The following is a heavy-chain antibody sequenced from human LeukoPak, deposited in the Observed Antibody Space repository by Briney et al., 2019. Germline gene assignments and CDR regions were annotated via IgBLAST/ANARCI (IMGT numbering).Heavy chain of an antibody. CDR1: GGSFSGYY. Sequence: PSETLSLTCAVYGGSFSGYYWSWIRQPPGKGLEWIGEINHSGSTNYNPSLKSRVTISVDTSKNQFSLKLSSVTAADTAVYYCARDLLAYYDSSGYSCFHHWGQGTLVTVSS. CDR2: INHSGST. J-gene: IGHJ1*01. CDR3: ARDLLAYYDSSGYSCFHH. D-gene: IGHD3-22*01. V-gene: IGHV4-34*01.